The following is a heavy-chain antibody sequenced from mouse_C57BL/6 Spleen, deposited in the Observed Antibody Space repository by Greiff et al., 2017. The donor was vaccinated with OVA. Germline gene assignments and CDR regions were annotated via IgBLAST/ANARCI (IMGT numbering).Heavy chain of an antibody. CDR2: ISYDGSN. Sequence: EVQLQQSGPGLVKPSQSLSLTCSVTGYSITSGYFWNWIRQFPGNQLEWMGYISYDGSNNYNPSIKNRISITRDTSKNQFFLKLNSVTTEDTATYYCAREEGFAYWGQGTLVTVSA. CDR1: GYSITSGYF. V-gene: IGHV3-6*01. CDR3: AREEGFAY. J-gene: IGHJ3*01.